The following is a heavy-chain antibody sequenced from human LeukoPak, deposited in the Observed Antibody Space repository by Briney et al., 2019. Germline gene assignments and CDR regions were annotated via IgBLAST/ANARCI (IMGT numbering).Heavy chain of an antibody. V-gene: IGHV3-30*01. J-gene: IGHJ3*02. D-gene: IGHD3-22*01. Sequence: GGSLRLSCAASKFTFSTYTLHWVRQAPGKGLKWVAIISHDGSKKYYADSVKGRFTISRDNSKNTLYLQMNSLRPEDTAVYYCTTGGSSGYPDAFDIWGQGTMVTVSS. CDR3: TTGGSSGYPDAFDI. CDR2: ISHDGSKK. CDR1: KFTFSTYT.